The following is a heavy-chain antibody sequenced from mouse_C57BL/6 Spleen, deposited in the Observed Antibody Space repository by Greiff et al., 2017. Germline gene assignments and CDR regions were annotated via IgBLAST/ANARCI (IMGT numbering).Heavy chain of an antibody. CDR1: GYTFTNYW. Sequence: QVQLQQSGAELVRPGTSVKMSCKASGYTFTNYWIGWAKQRPGHGLEWIGDIYPGGGSTNYNEKFKGKATLTADKSSSTAYMQCSSLTSADSAIYYCARWVEDDYDGRHYFDYWGQGTTLTVSA. V-gene: IGHV1-63*01. CDR3: ARWVEDDYDGRHYFDY. CDR2: IYPGGGST. D-gene: IGHD2-4*01. J-gene: IGHJ2*01.